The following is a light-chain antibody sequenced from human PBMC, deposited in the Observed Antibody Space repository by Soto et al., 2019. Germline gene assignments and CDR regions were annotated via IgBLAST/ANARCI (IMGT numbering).Light chain of an antibody. V-gene: IGKV1-27*01. Sequence: DVQMTQPPSFLSASVGDRVTITCRSRTGIAPYLALFQQKPGKVPKLLIYAASTVESGVPSRFSGSGSGTDFTLTISSLQSEDVAAYYCQQYNGGPLTFGGGTKVEIK. CDR2: AAS. J-gene: IGKJ4*01. CDR3: QQYNGGPLT. CDR1: TGIAPY.